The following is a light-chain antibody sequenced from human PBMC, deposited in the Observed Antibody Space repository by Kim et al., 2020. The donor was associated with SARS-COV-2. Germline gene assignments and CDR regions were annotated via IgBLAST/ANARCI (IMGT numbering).Light chain of an antibody. CDR3: QSYDSSLSGSV. CDR2: CYS. J-gene: IGLJ7*01. CDR1: SSNIGAGYD. Sequence: QSVLTQPPSVSGAPGQRVTISCTGSSSNIGAGYDVHWYQQLPGTAPKLLIYCYSNRPSGVPDRFSGSKSGTSASLAITGLQAEDEADYYYQSYDSSLSGSVFGGGTQLTVL. V-gene: IGLV1-40*01.